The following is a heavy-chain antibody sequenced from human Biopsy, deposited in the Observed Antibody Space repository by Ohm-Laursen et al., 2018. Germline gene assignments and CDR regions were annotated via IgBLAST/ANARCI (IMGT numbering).Heavy chain of an antibody. Sequence: SDTLSLTCAVYGESFNGYYWSWIRQTPGKGLEWIGEINHSGRTNYNPSLKSRVTISVDTSKNQFSLKVRSVTAADTAVYYCVRGVDYYDPYHYYALDVWGRGTTVTVSS. D-gene: IGHD3-22*01. CDR3: VRGVDYYDPYHYYALDV. V-gene: IGHV4-34*01. CDR1: GESFNGYY. CDR2: INHSGRT. J-gene: IGHJ6*02.